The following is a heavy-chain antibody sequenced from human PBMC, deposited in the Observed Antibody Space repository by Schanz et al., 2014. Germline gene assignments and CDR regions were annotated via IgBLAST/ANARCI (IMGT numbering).Heavy chain of an antibody. CDR1: GGTFSSDT. V-gene: IGHV1-69*02. Sequence: QVHLVQSGAEVKKPGSSVKVSCKASGGTFSSDTFSWVRQAPGQGLEWMGRVIPILGVTHYAQKFQGRVTITADKSTFTAYMDVSSLRSEDTAVYYCASSGAGYSSSWDFDYWGQGTLVTVSS. J-gene: IGHJ4*02. D-gene: IGHD6-13*01. CDR2: VIPILGVT. CDR3: ASSGAGYSSSWDFDY.